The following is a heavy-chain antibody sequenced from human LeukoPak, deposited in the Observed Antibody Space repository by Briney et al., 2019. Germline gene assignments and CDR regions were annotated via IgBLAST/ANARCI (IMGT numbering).Heavy chain of an antibody. CDR3: ARRLLLWSVGSYFDY. V-gene: IGHV4-34*01. CDR2: INHSGST. D-gene: IGHD3-10*01. CDR1: GGSFSGYY. Sequence: SETLSLTCAVYGGSFSGYYWSWIRQPPGKGLEWIGEINHSGSTNYNPSLKSRVTISLDTSKNQFSLKLSSVTAADTAVYYCARRLLLWSVGSYFDYWGQGTLVTVSS. J-gene: IGHJ4*02.